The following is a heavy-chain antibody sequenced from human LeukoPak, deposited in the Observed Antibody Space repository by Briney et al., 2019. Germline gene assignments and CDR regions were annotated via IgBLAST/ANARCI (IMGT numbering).Heavy chain of an antibody. Sequence: GGSLRLSCAASGFTFSNYGMNWVRQAPGKGLEWVSGITGSGSSKYYADSVKGRFTISRDNSKNTLYLQMNSLRAEDTAVYYCAKGRGSYHYYFDYWGQGTLVTVSS. CDR2: ITGSGSSK. V-gene: IGHV3-23*01. CDR3: AKGRGSYHYYFDY. J-gene: IGHJ4*02. D-gene: IGHD1-26*01. CDR1: GFTFSNYG.